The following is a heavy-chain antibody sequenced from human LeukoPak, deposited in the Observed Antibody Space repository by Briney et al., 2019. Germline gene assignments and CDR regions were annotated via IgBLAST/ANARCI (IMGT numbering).Heavy chain of an antibody. Sequence: RGSLTHSCRSSVLILSRYAVNWVRQAPGRGRGWVSSFIATGDSTLKAERGKGWFSVSRDNSKNMVYLQMDGVRAEETATYFCGRKLYFYMDVWGKGTPVTVSS. CDR3: GRKLYFYMDV. CDR1: VLILSRYA. J-gene: IGHJ6*04. V-gene: IGHV3-23*01. CDR2: FIATGDST. D-gene: IGHD2-15*01.